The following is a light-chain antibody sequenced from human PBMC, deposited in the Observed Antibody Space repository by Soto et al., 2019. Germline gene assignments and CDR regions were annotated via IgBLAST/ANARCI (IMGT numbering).Light chain of an antibody. CDR3: QQYNSHLVT. CDR2: KAS. CDR1: QSISSW. J-gene: IGKJ4*01. Sequence: DIQMTQSPSTLSASAGDRVTITCRASQSISSWLAWYQQKPGKAPKLLIYKASSLESGVPSRFSGSGSGTEFTLTISSLQPDDFATYYCQQYNSHLVTFGGGTKVEIK. V-gene: IGKV1-5*03.